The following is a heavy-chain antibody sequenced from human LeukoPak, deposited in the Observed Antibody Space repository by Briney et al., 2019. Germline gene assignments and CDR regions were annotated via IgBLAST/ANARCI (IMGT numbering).Heavy chain of an antibody. Sequence: PGGSLRLSCAASGFTFNSYWMHWVRQVPGKGLVWVSRIDSDGSSTSYADSVKGRFTVSRDNAKNTVSLQMNSLRAEDTAAYYCVRDRIGFDPWGQGTLVTVSS. V-gene: IGHV3-74*01. CDR3: VRDRIGFDP. CDR2: IDSDGSST. D-gene: IGHD3-16*02. J-gene: IGHJ5*02. CDR1: GFTFNSYW.